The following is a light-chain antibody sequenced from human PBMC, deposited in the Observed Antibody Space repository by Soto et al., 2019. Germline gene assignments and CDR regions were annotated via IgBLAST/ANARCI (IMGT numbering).Light chain of an antibody. CDR3: QQSYSSPPT. CDR2: AAS. CDR1: QSINSW. V-gene: IGKV1-39*01. J-gene: IGKJ1*01. Sequence: QMTQSPSTLSASVGDRFTITCRASQSINSWLAWYQQKPGKAPKLLIFAASSLESGVPSRFSGSRSGPDFTLTISSLEPEDFATYYCQQSYSSPPTFGQGTKVDIK.